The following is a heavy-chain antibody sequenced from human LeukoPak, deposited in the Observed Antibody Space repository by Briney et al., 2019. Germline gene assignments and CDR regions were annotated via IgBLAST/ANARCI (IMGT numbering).Heavy chain of an antibody. CDR2: IYTSGRT. J-gene: IGHJ4*02. CDR3: ARDRGDYGSSDY. Sequence: KASETLSLTCTVSGGSISNYYWSWIRQPAGKGLEWIGRIYTSGRTNYNPSLMSRVTMSVDTSNNQFSLRLSSVTAADMAVYYCARDRGDYGSSDYWGQGTLVTVSS. V-gene: IGHV4-4*07. CDR1: GGSISNYY. D-gene: IGHD2-21*02.